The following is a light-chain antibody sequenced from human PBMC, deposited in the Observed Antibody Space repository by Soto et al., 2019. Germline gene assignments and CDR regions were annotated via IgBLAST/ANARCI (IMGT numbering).Light chain of an antibody. V-gene: IGKV1-39*01. J-gene: IGKJ2*01. Sequence: DIQMTQSLSSLSASVGDTVTITCRASQSISNSLSCYQQKPGKAPKFLIYVASTLQRGVPSRFSGSGSGTDFTLTISSLQPEDVATYYCQQTFSPPYTFGQGTKLEIK. CDR2: VAS. CDR1: QSISNS. CDR3: QQTFSPPYT.